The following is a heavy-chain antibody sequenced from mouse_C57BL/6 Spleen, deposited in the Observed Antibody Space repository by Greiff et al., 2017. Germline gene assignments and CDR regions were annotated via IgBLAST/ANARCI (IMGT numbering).Heavy chain of an antibody. J-gene: IGHJ4*01. Sequence: VQLQQSVAELVRPGASVKLSCTASGFNIKNTYMHWVKQRPEQGLEWIGRIAPANGNTKYAPKFQGKATITADTSSNTAYLQLSSLTSENTAIYYCVGVYGYDDDSLYAMDYWGQGTSVTVSS. D-gene: IGHD2-2*01. V-gene: IGHV14-3*01. CDR1: GFNIKNTY. CDR3: VGVYGYDDDSLYAMDY. CDR2: IAPANGNT.